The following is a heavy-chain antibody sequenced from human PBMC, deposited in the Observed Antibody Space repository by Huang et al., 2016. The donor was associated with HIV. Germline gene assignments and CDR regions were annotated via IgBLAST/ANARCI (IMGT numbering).Heavy chain of an antibody. J-gene: IGHJ3*01. CDR2: IIPRFGTR. D-gene: IGHD3-16*01. CDR3: AKRGGAWGSPYAFDL. V-gene: IGHV1-69*13. CDR1: GGSFNNFG. Sequence: QVQLVQSGAEVRKPGSSVKVSCRASGGSFNNFGINWVRQAPGQGLEWMGGIIPRFGTRNDAQRFKDRVTITADETTGVVHLEVTSLRSDDTAVYFCAKRGGAWGSPYAFDLWGPVTMVTVSS.